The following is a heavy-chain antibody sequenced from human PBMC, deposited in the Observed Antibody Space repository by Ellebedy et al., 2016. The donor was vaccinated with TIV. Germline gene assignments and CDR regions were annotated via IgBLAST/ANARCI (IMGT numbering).Heavy chain of an antibody. Sequence: MPSETLSLTCPAPGGPINNYYWTWIRQPPGQGLEWIGDVHHSGISHIHPSLKSRVTLSLDTSKNQFSLDLSSVTAADTATYYCARDLGRYGMDVWGQGTTVTVSS. J-gene: IGHJ6*02. CDR2: VHHSGIS. V-gene: IGHV4-59*01. CDR1: GGPINNYY. CDR3: ARDLGRYGMDV.